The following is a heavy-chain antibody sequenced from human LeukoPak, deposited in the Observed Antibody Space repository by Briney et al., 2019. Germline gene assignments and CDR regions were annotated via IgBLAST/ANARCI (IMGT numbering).Heavy chain of an antibody. Sequence: GGSLRLSCAASGFTFSSYAMSWVRQALGKGLEWVSAISGSGGSTYYADSVKGRFTISRDNSKNTLYLQMNSLRAEDTAVYYCAKDSHYYGSGRRAAFDIWGQGTMVTVSS. CDR3: AKDSHYYGSGRRAAFDI. J-gene: IGHJ3*02. CDR1: GFTFSSYA. CDR2: ISGSGGST. D-gene: IGHD3-10*01. V-gene: IGHV3-23*01.